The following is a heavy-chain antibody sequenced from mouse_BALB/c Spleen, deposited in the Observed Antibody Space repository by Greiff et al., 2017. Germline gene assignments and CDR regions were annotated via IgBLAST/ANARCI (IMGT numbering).Heavy chain of an antibody. CDR3: ASTNYCGSSSCAY. J-gene: IGHJ3*01. CDR1: GYAFSSSW. CDR2: IYPGDGDT. D-gene: IGHD1-1*01. V-gene: IGHV1-80*01. Sequence: QVQLQQSGPELVKPGASVKISCKASGYAFSSSWMPWVKQRPGQGLEWIGRIYPGDGDTNYKGKFKGKATLTADKSSSTAYMQLSSLTSVDSAVYVCASTNYCGSSSCAYWGQGTLVTVSA.